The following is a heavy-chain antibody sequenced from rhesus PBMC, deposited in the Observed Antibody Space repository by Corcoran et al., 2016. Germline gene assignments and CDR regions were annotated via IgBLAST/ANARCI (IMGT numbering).Heavy chain of an antibody. CDR3: AREGTVAATFFDY. J-gene: IGHJ4*01. Sequence: QVTLKESGPALVKPTQTLTLTCTFSGFSISTSGMGVGWIRQPTGKALECLALIYWDDDKYYSTYLKSRLTSYKDTSKNQVVLTMTNMDPVDTATYYCAREGTVAATFFDYWGQGVLVTVSS. CDR1: GFSISTSGMG. D-gene: IGHD4-29*01. CDR2: IYWDDDK. V-gene: IGHV2-174*01.